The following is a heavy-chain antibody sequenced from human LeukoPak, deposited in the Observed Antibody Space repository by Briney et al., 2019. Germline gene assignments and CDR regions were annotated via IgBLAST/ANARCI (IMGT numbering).Heavy chain of an antibody. Sequence: TRGCPRHACAHSLFTLTSYSMNWGRQGPGTRLECVSYIMSSGSTIYYADSVKGRFTISRDNAKNSLYLQKNSLRDEDTAVYYCARGGSSRWYSYWGGGTLVTVSS. V-gene: IGHV3-48*02. J-gene: IGHJ4*02. CDR1: LFTLTSYS. CDR2: IMSSGSTI. CDR3: ARGGSSRWYSY. D-gene: IGHD6-13*01.